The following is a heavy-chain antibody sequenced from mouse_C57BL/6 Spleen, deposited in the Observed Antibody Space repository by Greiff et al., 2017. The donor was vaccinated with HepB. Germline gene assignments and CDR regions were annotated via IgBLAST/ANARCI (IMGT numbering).Heavy chain of an antibody. V-gene: IGHV1-18*01. D-gene: IGHD6-1*01. CDR1: GYTFTDYN. J-gene: IGHJ4*01. Sequence: EVQLQQSGPELVRPGASVKIPCKASGYTFTDYNMDWVKQSHGKSLEWIGDINPNNGGTIYNQKFKGKATLTVDKSSSTAYMELRSLTSEDTAVYYCARRRVLLAYAMDYWGQGTSVTVSS. CDR3: ARRRVLLAYAMDY. CDR2: INPNNGGT.